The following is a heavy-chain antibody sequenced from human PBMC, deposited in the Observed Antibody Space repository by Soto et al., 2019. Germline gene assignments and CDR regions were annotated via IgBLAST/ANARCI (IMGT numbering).Heavy chain of an antibody. Sequence: ASVKVSCKASGYTFTSYGISWVRQAPGQGLEWMGWISAYNGNTNYAQKLQGRVTMTTDTSTSTAYMELRSLRSDDTAMYYCARDRGYCSSTSCYADYYWGQGTLVTVSS. CDR3: ARDRGYCSSTSCYADYY. D-gene: IGHD2-2*03. J-gene: IGHJ4*02. CDR1: GYTFTSYG. V-gene: IGHV1-18*01. CDR2: ISAYNGNT.